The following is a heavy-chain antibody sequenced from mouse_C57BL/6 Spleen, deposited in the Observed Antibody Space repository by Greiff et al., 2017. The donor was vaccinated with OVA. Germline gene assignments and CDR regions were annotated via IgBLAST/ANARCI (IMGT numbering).Heavy chain of an antibody. CDR2: ISSGGDYI. CDR1: GFTFSSYA. J-gene: IGHJ2*01. Sequence: DVMLVESGEGLVKPGGSLKLSCAASGFTFSSYAMSWVRQTPEKRLEWVAYISSGGDYIYYADTVKGRFTISRDNARNTLYLQMSSLKSEDTAMYYCTRDVNYYGSSLFDYWGQGTTLTVSS. D-gene: IGHD1-1*01. CDR3: TRDVNYYGSSLFDY. V-gene: IGHV5-9-1*02.